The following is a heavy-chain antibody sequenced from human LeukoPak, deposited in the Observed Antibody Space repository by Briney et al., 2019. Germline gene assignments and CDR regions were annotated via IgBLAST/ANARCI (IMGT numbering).Heavy chain of an antibody. CDR1: GYSFNNYW. CDR2: IYPGDSDT. V-gene: IGHV5-51*01. Sequence: GESLKISCRGSGYSFNNYWIAWVRQMPGKGLEWMGIIYPGDSDTRYNPSFQGQVTISADKSISTAYLQWSSLKASDTAMYYCALRGAYDDRFDYWGQGTLVTVSS. CDR3: ALRGAYDDRFDY. J-gene: IGHJ4*02. D-gene: IGHD5-12*01.